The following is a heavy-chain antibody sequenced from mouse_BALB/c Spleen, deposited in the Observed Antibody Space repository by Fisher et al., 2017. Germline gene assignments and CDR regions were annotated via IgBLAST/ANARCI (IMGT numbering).Heavy chain of an antibody. V-gene: IGHV1S45*01. J-gene: IGHJ4*01. CDR3: ARNDYGAMDY. Sequence: KFKGKATLTVDKSSSTAYMQLNSLTSEDSAVYYCARNDYGAMDYWGQGTSVTVSS.